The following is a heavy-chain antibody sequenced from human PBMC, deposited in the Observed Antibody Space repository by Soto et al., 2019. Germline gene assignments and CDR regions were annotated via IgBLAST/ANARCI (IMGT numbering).Heavy chain of an antibody. V-gene: IGHV3-23*01. CDR1: GFTFSSYA. CDR2: ISGSGGST. CDR3: AKGPYSSGWYPFDY. Sequence: GGSLRLSCATSGFTFSSYAMSWVRQAPGKGLEWVSAISGSGGSTYYADSVKGRFTISRDNSKNTLYLQMNSLRAEDTAVYYCAKGPYSSGWYPFDYWGQGTLVTVSS. J-gene: IGHJ4*02. D-gene: IGHD6-19*01.